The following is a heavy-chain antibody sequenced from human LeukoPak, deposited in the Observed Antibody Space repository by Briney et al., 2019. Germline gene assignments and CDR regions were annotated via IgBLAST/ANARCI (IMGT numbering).Heavy chain of an antibody. CDR2: INPNSGGT. CDR3: ARDASQYYDFWSGYASDGIDY. D-gene: IGHD3-3*01. CDR1: GYTFTGYY. V-gene: IGHV1-2*02. J-gene: IGHJ4*02. Sequence: ASVKVSCKASGYTFTGYYMHWVRQAPGQGLEWMGWINPNSGGTNYAQKFQGRVTMTRDTSISTAYMELSRLRSDDTAVYYCARDASQYYDFWSGYASDGIDYWGQGTLVTVSS.